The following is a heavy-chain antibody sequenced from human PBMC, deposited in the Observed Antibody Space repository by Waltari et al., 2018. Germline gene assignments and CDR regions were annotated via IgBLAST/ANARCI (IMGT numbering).Heavy chain of an antibody. CDR3: AKDPLEVGATGFDY. CDR1: GFTFRSYV. Sequence: EVQLVESGGGLVQPGGSLRLSCAASGFTFRSYVMIWVLQSPGKGLEWVSAISGSGGSTYYADSVKGRFTISRDNSKNTLYLKMNSLRAEDTAVYYCAKDPLEVGATGFDYWGQGTLVTVSS. CDR2: ISGSGGST. D-gene: IGHD1-26*01. V-gene: IGHV3-23*04. J-gene: IGHJ4*02.